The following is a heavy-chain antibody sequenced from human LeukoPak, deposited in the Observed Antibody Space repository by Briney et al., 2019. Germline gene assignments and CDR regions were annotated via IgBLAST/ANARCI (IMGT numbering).Heavy chain of an antibody. Sequence: ASVTVSCEASGYTFTGYYMHWVRQAPGQGLEWMGWINPNSGGTNYAQKFQGRVTMTRDTSISTAYMELSRLRSDDTAVYYCARRRIVGAPFDPWGQGTLVTVSS. J-gene: IGHJ5*02. CDR2: INPNSGGT. CDR1: GYTFTGYY. CDR3: ARRRIVGAPFDP. D-gene: IGHD1-26*01. V-gene: IGHV1-2*02.